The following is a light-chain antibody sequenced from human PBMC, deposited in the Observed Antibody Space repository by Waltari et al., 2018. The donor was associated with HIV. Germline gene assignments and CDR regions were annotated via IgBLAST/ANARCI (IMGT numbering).Light chain of an antibody. V-gene: IGKV1-12*01. Sequence: DIQMTQSPSLVSASVGHRVTITCRASQTLVTWLSWYQQKPGTAPALLIFASSRLQGGIPGRFSGSGSGTNFTLTIRNIQPDDFAIYHCQQAHSLPWTFGQGTKVE. J-gene: IGKJ1*01. CDR1: QTLVTW. CDR3: QQAHSLPWT. CDR2: ASS.